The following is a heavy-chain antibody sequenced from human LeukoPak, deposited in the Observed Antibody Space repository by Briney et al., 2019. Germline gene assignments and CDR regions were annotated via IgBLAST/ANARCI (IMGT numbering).Heavy chain of an antibody. Sequence: SETPSLTCSVSGGSVSSSSYYWGWIRQSPGKGLEWIGSIYYSGSTYYNPSLQSRVTISVDTSKNRFSLKLTSVTAADTAVYYCARVAVVVADPFDYWGQGTLVTVSA. D-gene: IGHD6-19*01. CDR3: ARVAVVVADPFDY. V-gene: IGHV4-39*07. CDR2: IYYSGST. CDR1: GGSVSSSSYY. J-gene: IGHJ4*02.